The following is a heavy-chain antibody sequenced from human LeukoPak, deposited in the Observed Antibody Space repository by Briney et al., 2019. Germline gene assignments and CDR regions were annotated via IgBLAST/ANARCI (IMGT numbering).Heavy chain of an antibody. J-gene: IGHJ5*02. V-gene: IGHV1-18*01. CDR1: GYTFTSYG. Sequence: ASVKVSCKASGYTFTSYGISWVRQAPGQGLEWMGWISAYNGNTNYAQKLQGRVTMTTDTSTSTAYMELRSLRSDDTAVYYCARSPIPTYCSGGSCYSFDPWGQGTLVTVSS. CDR3: ARSPIPTYCSGGSCYSFDP. D-gene: IGHD2-15*01. CDR2: ISAYNGNT.